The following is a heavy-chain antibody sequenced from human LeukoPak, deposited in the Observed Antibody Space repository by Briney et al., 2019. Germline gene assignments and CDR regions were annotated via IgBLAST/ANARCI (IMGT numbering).Heavy chain of an antibody. CDR3: ARGDEYHYYYYYLDL. CDR1: GYTFTGYY. Sequence: ASVKVSCKASGYTFTGYYMHRVRQAPGQGLEWMGWINPNSGGTNYAQKFQGRVTMTRDTSISTAYMELSRLRSDDTAVYYCARGDEYHYYYYYLDLRGKGATVTVS. CDR2: INPNSGGT. J-gene: IGHJ6*03. D-gene: IGHD2-2*02. V-gene: IGHV1-2*02.